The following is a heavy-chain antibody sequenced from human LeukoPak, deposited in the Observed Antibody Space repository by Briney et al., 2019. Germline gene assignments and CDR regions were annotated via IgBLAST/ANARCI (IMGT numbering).Heavy chain of an antibody. J-gene: IGHJ4*02. V-gene: IGHV1-8*03. Sequence: ASVKVSCKTSGYTFNSYGISWVRQAPGQGLAWMGWMNPNSGNTGYAQKFQGRVTITRNTSISTAYMELSSLRSEDTAVYYCARGVAAAPYGYWGQGTLVTVSS. CDR1: GYTFNSYG. CDR3: ARGVAAAPYGY. D-gene: IGHD6-13*01. CDR2: MNPNSGNT.